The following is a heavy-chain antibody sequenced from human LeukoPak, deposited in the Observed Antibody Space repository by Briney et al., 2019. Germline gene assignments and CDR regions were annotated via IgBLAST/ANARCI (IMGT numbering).Heavy chain of an antibody. D-gene: IGHD2-2*01. J-gene: IGHJ5*02. CDR1: GYTFTSYG. Sequence: ASVKVSCKASGYTFTSYGISWVRQAPGQGLEWMGWISAYNGKTNYAQKLQGRVTMTTDTSTSTAYMELRSLRSDDTAVYYCAREKGCSSTSCYASRFDPWGQGTLVTVSS. V-gene: IGHV1-18*01. CDR2: ISAYNGKT. CDR3: AREKGCSSTSCYASRFDP.